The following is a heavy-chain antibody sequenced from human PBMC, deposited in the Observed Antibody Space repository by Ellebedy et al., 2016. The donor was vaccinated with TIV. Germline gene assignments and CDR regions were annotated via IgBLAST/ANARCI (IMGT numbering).Heavy chain of an antibody. V-gene: IGHV3-48*04. Sequence: PGGSLRLSCVVSGFTFKSYWMSWVRQAPGKGLEWVSYISGSASVTAYADSVKGRFTISRDNPRTSLYLQMNSLRVDDTAMYYCARSYGARTSGPWGQGTLVTVSS. CDR2: ISGSASVT. J-gene: IGHJ5*02. CDR3: ARSYGARTSGP. CDR1: GFTFKSYW. D-gene: IGHD3-16*01.